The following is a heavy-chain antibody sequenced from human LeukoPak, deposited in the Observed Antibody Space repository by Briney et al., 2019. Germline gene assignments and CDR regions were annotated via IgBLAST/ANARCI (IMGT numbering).Heavy chain of an antibody. J-gene: IGHJ2*01. Sequence: PSETLSLTCTVSGGSISSYYWSWIRQPPGKGLEWIGYIYYSGSTNYNPSLKSRVTISVDTSKNQFSLKLSSVTAADTAVYYCPRTPGVGWYFDLWGRGTLVTVSS. CDR1: GGSISSYY. CDR3: PRTPGVGWYFDL. V-gene: IGHV4-59*01. D-gene: IGHD1-14*01. CDR2: IYYSGST.